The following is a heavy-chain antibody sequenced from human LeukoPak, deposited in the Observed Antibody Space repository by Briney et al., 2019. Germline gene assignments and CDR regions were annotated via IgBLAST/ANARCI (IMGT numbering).Heavy chain of an antibody. Sequence: GGSLRLSCAASGFTFSSYGMHWVRQAPGKGLEWVAFTRYDGSNKYYADSVKGRFTISRDNSKNTLYLQMNSLRAEDTAVYYCARKRQSSGWYVRSSSGENYFDYWGQGTLVTVSS. CDR1: GFTFSSYG. CDR3: ARKRQSSGWYVRSSSGENYFDY. D-gene: IGHD6-19*01. CDR2: TRYDGSNK. J-gene: IGHJ4*02. V-gene: IGHV3-30*02.